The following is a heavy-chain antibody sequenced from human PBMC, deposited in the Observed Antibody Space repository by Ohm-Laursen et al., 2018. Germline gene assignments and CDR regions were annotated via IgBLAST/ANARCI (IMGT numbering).Heavy chain of an antibody. CDR1: GGSISSYY. Sequence: GTLSLTCTVSGGSISSYYWNWIRQPPGRGLEWIGYIYYSGSTNYNPSLEGRVTISVDTSKNQFSLKLSSVTAADTAVYYCARGLRSYYYGMDVWGQGTTVTVSS. D-gene: IGHD4-17*01. CDR3: ARGLRSYYYGMDV. J-gene: IGHJ6*02. V-gene: IGHV4-59*01. CDR2: IYYSGST.